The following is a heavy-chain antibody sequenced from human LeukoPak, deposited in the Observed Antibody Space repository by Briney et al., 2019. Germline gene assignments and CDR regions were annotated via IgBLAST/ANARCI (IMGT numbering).Heavy chain of an antibody. Sequence: ASVKVSCKASGYTFTSYVINWVRQATGQGLEWMGWMNPNSGNTGYAQKFQGRVTITRNTSISTAYMELSSLRSEDTAVYYCAREDDGDWFFDYWGQGTLVTVSS. CDR1: GYTFTSYV. D-gene: IGHD3-9*01. CDR3: AREDDGDWFFDY. J-gene: IGHJ4*02. V-gene: IGHV1-8*03. CDR2: MNPNSGNT.